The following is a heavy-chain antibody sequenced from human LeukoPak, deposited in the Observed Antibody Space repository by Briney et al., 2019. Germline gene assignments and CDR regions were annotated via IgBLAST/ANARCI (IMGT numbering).Heavy chain of an antibody. Sequence: GGSLRLSCAASGFTFGSYGMHWVRQAPGKGLEWVAFIRYDGSNKYYADSVKGRFTISRDNSKNTLYLQMNSLRAEDTAVYYCARDPRRHYYDTEGDYWGQGILVTVSS. CDR2: IRYDGSNK. D-gene: IGHD3-22*01. J-gene: IGHJ4*02. V-gene: IGHV3-30*02. CDR3: ARDPRRHYYDTEGDY. CDR1: GFTFGSYG.